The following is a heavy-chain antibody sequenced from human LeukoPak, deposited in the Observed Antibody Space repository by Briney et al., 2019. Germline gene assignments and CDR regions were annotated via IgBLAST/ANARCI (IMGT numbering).Heavy chain of an antibody. Sequence: GGSLRLSCAASEFPFRNYAMSWVRQAPGKGLEWVSAITDSGGNTYHADSVKGRFTTSRDNSKNTLFLQMYSLRVEDTAVYYCAKGSSSSRPYYFDYWRQGTLVTVSS. CDR3: AKGSSSSRPYYFDY. D-gene: IGHD6-6*01. CDR2: ITDSGGNT. V-gene: IGHV3-23*01. CDR1: EFPFRNYA. J-gene: IGHJ4*02.